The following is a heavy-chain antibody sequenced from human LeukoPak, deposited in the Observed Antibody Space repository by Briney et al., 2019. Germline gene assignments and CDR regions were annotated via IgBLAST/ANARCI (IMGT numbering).Heavy chain of an antibody. CDR2: ISYDGSNK. J-gene: IGHJ4*02. D-gene: IGHD3-9*01. Sequence: GGSLRLSCAASGFTFSSYAMHWVRQAPGKGLEWVAVISYDGSNKYYADSVKGRFTISRDNSKNTLYLQMNSLRGEDTAVYYCAASRSLDRSLDYWGQGTLVTVSS. CDR1: GFTFSSYA. CDR3: AASRSLDRSLDY. V-gene: IGHV3-30-3*01.